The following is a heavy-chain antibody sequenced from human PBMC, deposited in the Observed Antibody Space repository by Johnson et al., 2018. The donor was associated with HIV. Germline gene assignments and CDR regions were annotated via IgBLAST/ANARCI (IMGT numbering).Heavy chain of an antibody. Sequence: QVQLVESGGGLVKPGGSPRLSCAASGFTFSDHYMAWIRQAPGKGLEWGSYISSSGSNIYYADSVKGRFTVSRDNAKNSVYRQMTSLRAEDTAVYYCARLCSGCADAFDMWGQGTMVTVS. CDR2: ISSSGSNI. V-gene: IGHV3-11*04. CDR1: GFTFSDHY. CDR3: ARLCSGCADAFDM. J-gene: IGHJ3*02. D-gene: IGHD3-10*02.